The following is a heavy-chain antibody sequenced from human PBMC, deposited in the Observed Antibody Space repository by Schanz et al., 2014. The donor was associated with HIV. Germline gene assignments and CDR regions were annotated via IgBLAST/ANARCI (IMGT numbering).Heavy chain of an antibody. Sequence: EVQLLESGGGLVQPGGSLRLSCAASGLAFSVYTMNWVRQTPGKGLEWVSSISGNGHYIYFANSLRGRFAISRDNARSSVFLEMNDLRADDTGVYYCARDLQGLARQGGMDVWGQGTTVTVSS. J-gene: IGHJ6*02. CDR1: GLAFSVYT. V-gene: IGHV3-21*01. CDR3: ARDLQGLARQGGMDV. CDR2: ISGNGHYI. D-gene: IGHD6-6*01.